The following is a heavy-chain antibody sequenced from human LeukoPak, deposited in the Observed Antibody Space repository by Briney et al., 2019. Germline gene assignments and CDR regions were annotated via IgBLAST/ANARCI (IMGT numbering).Heavy chain of an antibody. J-gene: IGHJ4*02. CDR3: ARPYGGYVDYYFDY. D-gene: IGHD5-12*01. CDR2: ISYDGSNK. Sequence: PGGSLRLSCAASGFTFSSYAMDWVRQAPGKGLEWVAVISYDGSNKYYADSVKGRFTIPRDNSKNTLYLQMNSLRTEDTAVYYCARPYGGYVDYYFDYWGQGTLVTVSS. V-gene: IGHV3-30-3*01. CDR1: GFTFSSYA.